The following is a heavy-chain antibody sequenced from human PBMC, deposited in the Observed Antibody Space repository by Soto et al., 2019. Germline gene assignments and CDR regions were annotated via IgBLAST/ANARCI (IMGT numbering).Heavy chain of an antibody. D-gene: IGHD5-12*01. CDR1: GFTFDDYA. V-gene: IGHV3-9*01. CDR3: AKLIGRGYSGYDSYWDLDY. CDR2: ISWNSGSI. J-gene: IGHJ4*02. Sequence: EVQLVESGGGLVQPGRSLRLSCAASGFTFDDYAMHWVRQAPGKGLEWVSGISWNSGSIGYADSVKGRFTISRDNAKNSLYLQMNSLRAEDTALYYCAKLIGRGYSGYDSYWDLDYWGQGTLVTVSS.